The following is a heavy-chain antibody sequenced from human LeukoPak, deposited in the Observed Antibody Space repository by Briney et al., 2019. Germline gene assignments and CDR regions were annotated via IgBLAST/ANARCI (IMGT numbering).Heavy chain of an antibody. Sequence: PSETLSLTCTVSGGSISSYYWSWIRQPPGKGLEWIGYIYYSGSTNYNPSLKSRVTISIDTSKNQFSLKLSSVTAADPAVYYCARGAPNSTGPRNWGQGILVTVSS. CDR1: GGSISSYY. CDR2: IYYSGST. CDR3: ARGAPNSTGPRN. J-gene: IGHJ4*02. D-gene: IGHD7-27*01. V-gene: IGHV4-59*01.